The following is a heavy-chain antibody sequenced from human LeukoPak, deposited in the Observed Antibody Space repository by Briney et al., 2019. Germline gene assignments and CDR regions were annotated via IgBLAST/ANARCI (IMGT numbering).Heavy chain of an antibody. Sequence: PGGSLRLSCAASGFTFSTYGMQWVRQAPGKGLEWVAFIRYDGSNKYYADSVKGRFTISRDNSRNTLYLQMNSLRAEDTAVYYCAKDFFSSSSNFDYWGQGTLVTVSS. CDR1: GFTFSTYG. J-gene: IGHJ4*02. V-gene: IGHV3-30*02. CDR3: AKDFFSSSSNFDY. D-gene: IGHD6-13*01. CDR2: IRYDGSNK.